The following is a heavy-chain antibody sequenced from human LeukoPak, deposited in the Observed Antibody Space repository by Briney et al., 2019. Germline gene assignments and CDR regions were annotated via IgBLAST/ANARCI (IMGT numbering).Heavy chain of an antibody. CDR2: IYSGGST. CDR3: AKEPYYYDSSGEFDY. CDR1: GFTVSSNY. D-gene: IGHD3-22*01. J-gene: IGHJ4*02. Sequence: GGSLRLSCAASGFTVSSNYMSWVRQAPGKGLEWVSVIYSGGSTYYADSVKGRFTISRDNAKNSLYLQMNSLRAEDTALYYCAKEPYYYDSSGEFDYWGQGTLVTVSS. V-gene: IGHV3-53*05.